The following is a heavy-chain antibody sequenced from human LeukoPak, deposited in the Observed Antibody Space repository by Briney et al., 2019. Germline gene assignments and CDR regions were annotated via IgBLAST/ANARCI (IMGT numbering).Heavy chain of an antibody. CDR1: GFTFSSHE. V-gene: IGHV3-48*03. CDR3: ARESIAVAGAPFDY. CDR2: ISSGSTI. Sequence: PGGSLRLSCAASGFTFSSHEMNWVRQAPGKGLEWVSYISSGSTIYDADSVKGRFTISRDNAKNSLYLQMNSLRAEDTAVYCCARESIAVAGAPFDYWGQGTLVTVSS. J-gene: IGHJ4*02. D-gene: IGHD6-19*01.